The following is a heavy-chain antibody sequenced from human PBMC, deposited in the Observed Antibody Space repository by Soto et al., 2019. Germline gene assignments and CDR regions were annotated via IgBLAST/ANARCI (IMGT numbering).Heavy chain of an antibody. CDR2: ISNSGTTT. J-gene: IGHJ1*01. D-gene: IGHD2-21*02. V-gene: IGHV3-23*01. Sequence: EVRLLESGGGLIQPGGSLRLSCAASGFTFSGFAMSWVRQGPGKGLEWVSTISNSGTTTAYAASVKGRAAISRDNSMNTLYLQMTNLTVEDTAFYYCVQAGSVVVVTAFHHWGQGTLATVSS. CDR3: VQAGSVVVVTAFHH. CDR1: GFTFSGFA.